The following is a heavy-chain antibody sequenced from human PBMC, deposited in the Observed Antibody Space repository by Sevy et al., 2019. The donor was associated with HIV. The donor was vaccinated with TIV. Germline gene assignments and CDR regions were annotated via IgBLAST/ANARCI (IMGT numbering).Heavy chain of an antibody. Sequence: GGCLRLSCAASGFTFSTSTMNWVRQAPGKGLEWVSLMTSSGSYILYADSVKGRFTISRDNAKNSVFLQMNSLRVEDTAVYYCVRDGWNYWGQGTLVFVSS. V-gene: IGHV3-21*01. J-gene: IGHJ4*02. CDR1: GFTFSTST. CDR2: MTSSGSYI. CDR3: VRDGWNY. D-gene: IGHD2-15*01.